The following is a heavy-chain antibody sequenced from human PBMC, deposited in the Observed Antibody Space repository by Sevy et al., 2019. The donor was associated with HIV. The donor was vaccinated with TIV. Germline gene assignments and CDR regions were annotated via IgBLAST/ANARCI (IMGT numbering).Heavy chain of an antibody. V-gene: IGHV4-30-4*01. D-gene: IGHD2-21*02. Sequence: SETLSLTCTVSGGSISSGDYYWSWIRQPPGKGLEWIGYIYYSGSTYYNPSLKSRVTISVDTSKNQFSLKLGSVTAADTAVYYCAREYGGNSGGGGSPGFYWYFDLWGRGTLVTVSS. CDR3: AREYGGNSGGGGSPGFYWYFDL. CDR2: IYYSGST. J-gene: IGHJ2*01. CDR1: GGSISSGDYY.